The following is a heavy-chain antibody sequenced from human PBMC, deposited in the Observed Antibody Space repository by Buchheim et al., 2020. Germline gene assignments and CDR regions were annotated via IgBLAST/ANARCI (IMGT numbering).Heavy chain of an antibody. CDR1: GYTFIGYY. J-gene: IGHJ4*02. Sequence: QVQLVQSGAEVKKPGASVKVSCKASGYTFIGYYMHWVRQAPGQGLEWMGGIIPIFGTANYAQKFQGRVTITADESTSTAYMELSSLRSEDTAVYYCARAYSALVVVPAASLYWGQGTL. D-gene: IGHD2-2*01. CDR3: ARAYSALVVVPAASLY. V-gene: IGHV1-69*01. CDR2: IIPIFGTA.